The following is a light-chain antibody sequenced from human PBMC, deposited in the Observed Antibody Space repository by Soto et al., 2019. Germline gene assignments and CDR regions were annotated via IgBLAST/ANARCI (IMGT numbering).Light chain of an antibody. CDR1: SSDVGSYNL. J-gene: IGLJ1*01. Sequence: QSALTQPASVSGSPGQSITISCTGTSSDVGSYNLFSWYQQHPGKAPMLMIYEGTKRPSGVSNRFSGSKSGNTASLTISGLQAEDEADYYCCSYAGSSTYVFGTGTKLTVL. CDR2: EGT. V-gene: IGLV2-23*01. CDR3: CSYAGSSTYV.